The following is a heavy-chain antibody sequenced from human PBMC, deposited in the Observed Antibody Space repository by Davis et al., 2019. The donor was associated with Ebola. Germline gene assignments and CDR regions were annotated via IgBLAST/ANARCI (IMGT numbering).Heavy chain of an antibody. V-gene: IGHV1-18*01. D-gene: IGHD2-2*01. CDR2: ISAYNGNT. CDR1: GFTFSGSA. Sequence: AASVKVSCKASGFTFSGSAMQWVRQAPGQGLEWMGWISAYNGNTNYAQKLQGRVTMTTDTSTGTAYMELRSLRSDDTAVYYCARDYVPAAPFDYWGQGTLVTVSS. J-gene: IGHJ4*02. CDR3: ARDYVPAAPFDY.